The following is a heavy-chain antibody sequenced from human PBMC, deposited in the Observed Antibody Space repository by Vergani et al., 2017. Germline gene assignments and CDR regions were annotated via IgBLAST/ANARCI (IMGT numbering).Heavy chain of an antibody. J-gene: IGHJ6*03. Sequence: QVQLEESGPGLVKPSETLSLTCTVSNDSVSNTFYYWGWIRQTPGKGLEWIGSIYYSGSTYYNPSLESRVTMSVDTSKSQFSLKLSSVTAADTAVYYCARDKPEITFGGVIVSRNYMDVWGKGTTVTVSS. CDR1: NDSVSNTFYY. CDR2: IYYSGST. D-gene: IGHD3-16*02. V-gene: IGHV4-39*02. CDR3: ARDKPEITFGGVIVSRNYMDV.